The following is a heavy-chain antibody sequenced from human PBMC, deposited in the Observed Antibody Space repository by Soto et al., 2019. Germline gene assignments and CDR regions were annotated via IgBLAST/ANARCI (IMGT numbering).Heavy chain of an antibody. CDR3: ARGRGRVLWFGACRMDV. J-gene: IGHJ6*02. Sequence: ASETLSLTCAVYGGSFSGYYWSWIRQPPGKGLEWIGEINHSGSTNYNPSLKSRVTISVDTSKNQFSLKLSSVTAADTAVYYCARGRGRVLWFGACRMDVWGQGTTVTVSS. CDR2: INHSGST. CDR1: GGSFSGYY. V-gene: IGHV4-34*01. D-gene: IGHD3-10*01.